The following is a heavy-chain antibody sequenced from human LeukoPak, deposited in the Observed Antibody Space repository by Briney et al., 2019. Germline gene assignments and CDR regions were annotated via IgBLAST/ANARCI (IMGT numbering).Heavy chain of an antibody. CDR1: GFTVSSNY. V-gene: IGHV3-53*01. D-gene: IGHD5-18*01. Sequence: GGSLRLSCAASGFTVSSNYMSWVRQAPGKGLEWVSVIYSGGSTYYADSVKGRFTISRDNSKNTLYLQMNSLRAEDTAVYYCAKGNGYSYVDNWFDPWGQGTQVTVSS. J-gene: IGHJ5*02. CDR2: IYSGGST. CDR3: AKGNGYSYVDNWFDP.